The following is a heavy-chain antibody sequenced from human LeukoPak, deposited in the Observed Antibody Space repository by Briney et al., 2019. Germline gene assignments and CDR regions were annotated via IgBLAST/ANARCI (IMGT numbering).Heavy chain of an antibody. CDR3: ARQVGDYSNFFDY. J-gene: IGHJ4*02. CDR1: GGSISSSRYY. Sequence: SSETLSLTCSVSGGSISSSRYYWGSIRQPPGKGLEWIGSISYTGSTSYNPSLKSRATMSVDTSKNHFSLKLSSVTAADTAIYYCARQVGDYSNFFDYWGQGTLVTVSS. D-gene: IGHD4-17*01. CDR2: ISYTGST. V-gene: IGHV4-39*01.